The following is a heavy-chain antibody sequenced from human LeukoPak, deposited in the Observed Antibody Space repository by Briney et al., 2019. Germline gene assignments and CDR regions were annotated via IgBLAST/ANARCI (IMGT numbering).Heavy chain of an antibody. D-gene: IGHD3-3*01. CDR3: ARDSYGFWSGQYKNGLGDYYGVDV. CDR2: IYPTGST. J-gene: IGHJ6*02. V-gene: IGHV4-4*07. CDR1: GASITDYY. Sequence: SETLSLTCDVSGASITDYYWSWIRQSAGKRLEWIGRIYPTGSTSYKTSLRTRLTISLDTSKNQVSLKLRSVTAADTAVYYCARDSYGFWSGQYKNGLGDYYGVDVWGQGTTVIVSS.